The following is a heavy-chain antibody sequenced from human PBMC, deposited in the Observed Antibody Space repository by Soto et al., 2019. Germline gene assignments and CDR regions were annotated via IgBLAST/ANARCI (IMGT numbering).Heavy chain of an antibody. D-gene: IGHD3-3*02. CDR3: ARDKDLQQLGGNYYYGMDV. J-gene: IGHJ6*02. Sequence: QVQLVQSGAEVKKPGSSVTVSCKASGGTFGNSAISWVRQAPGQGLEWMGGIIPIFPTPAYAQKFQGRVTITADKSTTTAYMALTTLRSEDTAVYFCARDKDLQQLGGNYYYGMDVWGQGTTVTVSS. CDR2: IIPIFPTP. V-gene: IGHV1-69*14. CDR1: GGTFGNSA.